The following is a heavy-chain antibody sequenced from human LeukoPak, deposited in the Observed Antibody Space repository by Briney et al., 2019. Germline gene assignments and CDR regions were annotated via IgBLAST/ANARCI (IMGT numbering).Heavy chain of an antibody. CDR3: ARGDSSGYFRTRVPFDY. J-gene: IGHJ4*02. CDR1: GGSFSGYY. CDR2: INHSGST. Sequence: SETLSLTCAVYGGSFSGYYWSWIRQPPGKGLEWIGEINHSGSTNYNPSLKSRVTISVDTSKNQFSLKLSSVTAADTAVYYCARGDSSGYFRTRVPFDYWGQGTLVTVSS. D-gene: IGHD3-22*01. V-gene: IGHV4-34*01.